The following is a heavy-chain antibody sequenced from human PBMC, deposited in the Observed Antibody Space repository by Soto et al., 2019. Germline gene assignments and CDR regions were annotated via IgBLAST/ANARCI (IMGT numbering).Heavy chain of an antibody. J-gene: IGHJ4*02. CDR2: IWYDGSNK. Sequence: QVQLVESGGGVVQPGRSLRLSCAASGFTFSSYGMHWVRQAPGKGLEWVAVIWYDGSNKYYADSVKGRFTISRDNSKNTLYLQMNSRRAEYTAVYYCARSQEEQWLVTYYVDYWGQGTLVTVSS. CDR1: GFTFSSYG. D-gene: IGHD6-19*01. CDR3: ARSQEEQWLVTYYVDY. V-gene: IGHV3-33*01.